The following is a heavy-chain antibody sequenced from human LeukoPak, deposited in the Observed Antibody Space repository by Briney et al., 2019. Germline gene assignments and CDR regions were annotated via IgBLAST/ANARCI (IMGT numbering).Heavy chain of an antibody. V-gene: IGHV3-49*03. Sequence: GGSLRLSCTASGFTFGDYAMSWFRQAPGKGLEWVGFIRSKAYGGTTEYAASVKGRFTISRDDSKSIAYLQMNSLKTEDTAVYYCTRDPRDGSGWNNDYWGQGTLVTVSS. J-gene: IGHJ4*02. CDR3: TRDPRDGSGWNNDY. D-gene: IGHD6-19*01. CDR2: IRSKAYGGTT. CDR1: GFTFGDYA.